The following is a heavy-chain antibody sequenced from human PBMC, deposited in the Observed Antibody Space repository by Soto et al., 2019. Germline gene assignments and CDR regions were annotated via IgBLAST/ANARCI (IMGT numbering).Heavy chain of an antibody. Sequence: GPLRLSCASSVFTFSDYYMSWIRQAPGKGLEWLSYISPGSRYPAYADSVKGRFTISRDNARRSLSLQMNSLTVDDTAIYYCVRGGGGGLFDPWGQGSMVTVSS. CDR2: ISPGSRYP. V-gene: IGHV3-11*06. CDR1: VFTFSDYY. CDR3: VRGGGGGLFDP. D-gene: IGHD2-15*01. J-gene: IGHJ5*02.